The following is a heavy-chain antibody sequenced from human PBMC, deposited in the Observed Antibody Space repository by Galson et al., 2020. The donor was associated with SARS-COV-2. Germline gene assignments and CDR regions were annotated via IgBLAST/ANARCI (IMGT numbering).Heavy chain of an antibody. V-gene: IGHV3-73*01. J-gene: IGHJ6*02. CDR2: IRSKANSYAT. CDR1: GFTFSGSA. Sequence: GGSLRLSCAASGFTFSGSAMHWVRQASGKGLEWVGRIRSKANSYATAYAASVKGRFTISRDDSKNTAYLQMNSLKTEDTAVYYFTSLIAAAGSVYYYYYGMDVWGQGTTVTVSS. D-gene: IGHD6-13*01. CDR3: TSLIAAAGSVYYYYYGMDV.